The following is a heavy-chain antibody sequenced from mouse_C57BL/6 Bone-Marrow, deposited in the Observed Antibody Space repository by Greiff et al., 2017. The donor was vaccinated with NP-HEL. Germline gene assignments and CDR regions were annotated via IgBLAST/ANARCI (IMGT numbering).Heavy chain of an antibody. CDR1: GFTFSDFY. CDR3: ARDWGTGYFDV. D-gene: IGHD2-14*01. J-gene: IGHJ1*03. Sequence: EVKVVESGGGLVQSGRSLRLSCATSGFTFSDFYMEWVRQAPGKGLEWIAASRNKANDYTTEYSASVKGRFIVSRDTSQSILYLQMNALRAEDTAIYYCARDWGTGYFDVWGTGTTVTVSS. CDR2: SRNKANDYTT. V-gene: IGHV7-1*01.